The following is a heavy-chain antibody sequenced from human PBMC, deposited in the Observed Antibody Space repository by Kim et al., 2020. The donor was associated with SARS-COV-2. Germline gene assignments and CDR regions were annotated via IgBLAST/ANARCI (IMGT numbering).Heavy chain of an antibody. Sequence: GGSLRLSCAASGFTFSSYAMSWVRQAPEKGLEWVSAISGSGGSTYYADSVKGRFTISRDNSKNTLYLQMNSLRAEDTAVYYCAKDPRHDYGDYDERGDYWGQGTLVTVSS. V-gene: IGHV3-23*01. J-gene: IGHJ4*02. CDR2: ISGSGGST. D-gene: IGHD4-17*01. CDR1: GFTFSSYA. CDR3: AKDPRHDYGDYDERGDY.